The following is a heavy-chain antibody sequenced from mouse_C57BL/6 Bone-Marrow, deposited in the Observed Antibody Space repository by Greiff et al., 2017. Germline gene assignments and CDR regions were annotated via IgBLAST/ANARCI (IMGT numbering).Heavy chain of an antibody. D-gene: IGHD1-1*01. CDR1: GYTFTSYW. CDR3: AYYYGSRGVYWAFDV. Sequence: QVQLQQPGAELVKPGASVKLSCKASGYTFTSYWMHWVKQRPGPGLEWIGMIHPNSGSTNYNEKFKSKATLTVDKSSRTAYMQLSCLTSEDFAVEYCAYYYGSRGVYWAFDVWGTGTTVTVSS. CDR2: IHPNSGST. V-gene: IGHV1-64*01. J-gene: IGHJ1*03.